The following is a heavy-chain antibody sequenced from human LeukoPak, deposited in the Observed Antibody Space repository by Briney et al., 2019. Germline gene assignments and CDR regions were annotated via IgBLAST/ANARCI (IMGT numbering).Heavy chain of an antibody. CDR2: INHSGST. V-gene: IGHV4-34*01. Sequence: PSETLSLTCAVYGGSFSGCYWSWIRQPPGKGLEWIGEINHSGSTNYNPSLKSRVTISVDTSKNQFSLKLSSVTAADTAVYYCARGRRVPGDYWGQGTLVTVSS. CDR1: GGSFSGCY. CDR3: ARGRRVPGDY. J-gene: IGHJ4*02. D-gene: IGHD1-1*01.